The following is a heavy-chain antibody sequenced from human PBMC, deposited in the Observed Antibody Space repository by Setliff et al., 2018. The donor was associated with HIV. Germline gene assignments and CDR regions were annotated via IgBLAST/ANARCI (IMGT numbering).Heavy chain of an antibody. CDR1: GFTFNNNG. Sequence: PGESLTISCAASGFTFNNNGMSWVRQAPGKGLEWVSGITSNGGRTGYADSVKGRFTISRDNAKNSLYLQMNGLRAEDTALYYCAREPYYDILTGYLDYWGQGALVTVSS. V-gene: IGHV3-20*04. J-gene: IGHJ4*02. CDR2: ITSNGGRT. CDR3: AREPYYDILTGYLDY. D-gene: IGHD3-9*01.